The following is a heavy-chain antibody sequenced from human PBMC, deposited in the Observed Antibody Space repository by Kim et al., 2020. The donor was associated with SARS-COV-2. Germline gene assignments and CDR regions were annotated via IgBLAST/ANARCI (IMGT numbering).Heavy chain of an antibody. CDR1: GFTFDDYA. CDR2: ISWNSGSI. V-gene: IGHV3-9*01. CDR3: AKATIFGVVITLGGFDY. D-gene: IGHD3-3*01. J-gene: IGHJ4*02. Sequence: GGSLRLSCAASGFTFDDYAMHWVRQAPGKVLEWVSGISWNSGSIGYADSVKGRFTISRDNAKNSLYLQMNSLRAEDTALYYCAKATIFGVVITLGGFDYWGQGTLVTVSS.